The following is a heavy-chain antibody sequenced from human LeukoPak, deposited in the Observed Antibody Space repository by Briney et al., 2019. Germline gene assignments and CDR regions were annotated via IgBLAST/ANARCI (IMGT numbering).Heavy chain of an antibody. Sequence: PGGSLRLSCAASGFTFSSYSMNWVRQAPGKGLEWVSSISSSSSYIYYADSVKGRFTISRDNSKNTLYLQMNSLRAEDTAVYYCAKDLGDIVVVPAPGYWGQGTLVTVSS. CDR1: GFTFSSYS. V-gene: IGHV3-21*01. J-gene: IGHJ4*02. CDR2: ISSSSSYI. CDR3: AKDLGDIVVVPAPGY. D-gene: IGHD2-2*01.